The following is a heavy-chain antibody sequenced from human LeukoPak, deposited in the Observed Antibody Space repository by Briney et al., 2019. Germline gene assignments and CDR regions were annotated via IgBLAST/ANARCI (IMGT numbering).Heavy chain of an antibody. J-gene: IGHJ3*01. D-gene: IGHD2-15*01. V-gene: IGHV3-23*01. CDR3: AKDRGCSGCSSNVGS. CDR1: GFPLSSFA. CDR2: NSGSGSST. Sequence: GGCLRLPCGASGFPLSSFAMSWVRQAPRKVREWVSTNSGSGSSTYYADSVKGRFTISRDNSKNTLFLQMNSLRAEDTAVYYCAKDRGCSGCSSNVGSWGQGTMVTVSS.